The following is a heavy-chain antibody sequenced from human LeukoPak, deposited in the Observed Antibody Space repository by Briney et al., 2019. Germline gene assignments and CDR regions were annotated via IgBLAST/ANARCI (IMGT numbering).Heavy chain of an antibody. D-gene: IGHD2-15*01. Sequence: ASVKVSCKASGYTFTGYYMHWVRQAPGQGLEWMGWINPNSGGTNYAQKFQGWVTMTRDTSISTAYMELSRLRSDDTAVYYCARMRYCSGGSCYWGYFQHWGQGTLVTVSS. J-gene: IGHJ1*01. CDR3: ARMRYCSGGSCYWGYFQH. CDR2: INPNSGGT. CDR1: GYTFTGYY. V-gene: IGHV1-2*04.